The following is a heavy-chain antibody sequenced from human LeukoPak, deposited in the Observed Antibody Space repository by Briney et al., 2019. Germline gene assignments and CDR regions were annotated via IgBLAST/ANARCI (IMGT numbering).Heavy chain of an antibody. V-gene: IGHV3-21*03. CDR3: SRGDYMDV. CDR2: MSPNSNYI. CDR1: GFTFSSYY. J-gene: IGHJ6*03. Sequence: GGSPRLSCAASGFTFSSYYMNWVRQAPGKGLEWVSSMSPNSNYIYYADSVKGRFTISRDNANNSLFLQMNSLRAEDTAVYYCSRGDYMDVWGKGTTVTVSS.